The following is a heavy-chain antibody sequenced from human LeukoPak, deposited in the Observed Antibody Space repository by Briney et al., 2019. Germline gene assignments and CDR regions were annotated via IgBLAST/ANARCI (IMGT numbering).Heavy chain of an antibody. D-gene: IGHD3-10*01. Sequence: GGSLRLSCAASGFTFGSYAMSWVRQAPGKGLEWVSTISDSGGTTYFADSVKGRFTISRDNSKNTLYLQMNSLRAEDAAVYYCAKYRGFGDSYDSWGQGTLVTVSS. CDR2: ISDSGGTT. V-gene: IGHV3-23*01. CDR1: GFTFGSYA. CDR3: AKYRGFGDSYDS. J-gene: IGHJ4*02.